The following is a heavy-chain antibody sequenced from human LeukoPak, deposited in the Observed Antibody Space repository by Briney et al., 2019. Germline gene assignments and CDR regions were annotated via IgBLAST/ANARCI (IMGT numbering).Heavy chain of an antibody. CDR2: ISGSGGTT. Sequence: GGSLRLSCAASGFTFSSYAMSWVRQAPGKGLEWVSAISGSGGTTYYADSVKGRFTISRDNSKNTLYLQMNSLRAEDPAVYYCGKEFVDTWTNFYFHYWGQGTLVTVSS. CDR1: GFTFSSYA. V-gene: IGHV3-23*01. J-gene: IGHJ4*02. CDR3: GKEFVDTWTNFYFHY. D-gene: IGHD5-18*01.